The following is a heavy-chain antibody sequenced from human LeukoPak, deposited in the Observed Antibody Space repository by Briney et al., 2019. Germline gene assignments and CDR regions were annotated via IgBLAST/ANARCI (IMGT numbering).Heavy chain of an antibody. CDR3: AKDLADRYSLEY. D-gene: IGHD2-15*01. V-gene: IGHV3-30*02. CDR1: GFTFRNYA. CDR2: TNYDGSDR. Sequence: PGGSLRLSCAASGFTFRNYAMYWVRQAPGKGLEWVAFTNYDGSDRCYAGTVKGRFTVSRDNSKNTLYLQMNSLRTEDTAVYYCAKDLADRYSLEYWGQGTMVTVPS. J-gene: IGHJ4*02.